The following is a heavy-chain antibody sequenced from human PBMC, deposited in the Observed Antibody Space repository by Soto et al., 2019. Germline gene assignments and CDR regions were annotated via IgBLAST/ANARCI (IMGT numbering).Heavy chain of an antibody. V-gene: IGHV4-59*01. CDR3: ARGDYYYYGMDV. J-gene: IGHJ6*02. CDR2: IYYSGST. CDR1: GGSISSYY. Sequence: SETLSLTCTVSGGSISSYYWSWIRQPPGKGLEWIGHIYYSGSTNYNPSLKSRVTISVDTSKNQFSLKLSSVTAADTAVYYCARGDYYYYGMDVWGQGTTVTVSS.